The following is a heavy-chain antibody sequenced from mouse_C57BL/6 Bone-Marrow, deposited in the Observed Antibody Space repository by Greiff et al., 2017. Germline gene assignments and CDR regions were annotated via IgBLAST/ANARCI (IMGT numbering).Heavy chain of an antibody. CDR3: ARALDYGSSLDY. D-gene: IGHD1-1*01. J-gene: IGHJ2*01. CDR2: ISYDGSN. Sequence: EVQLVESGPGLVKPSQSLSLTCSVTGYSITSGYYWNLIRQFPGNKLEWMGYISYDGSNNYNPSLKNRISITRDTSKNQFFLKLNSVTTEDTATYYCARALDYGSSLDYWGQGTTLTVSS. CDR1: GYSITSGYY. V-gene: IGHV3-6*01.